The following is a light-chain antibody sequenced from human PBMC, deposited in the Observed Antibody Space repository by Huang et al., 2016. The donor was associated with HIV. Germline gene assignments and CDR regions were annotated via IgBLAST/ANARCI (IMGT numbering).Light chain of an antibody. CDR1: QSVSSN. V-gene: IGKV3-15*01. CDR2: GAS. CDR3: QQYNNRPRIFT. Sequence: EIVMTQSPATLSVSPGERATLSCRASQSVSSNLAWYQQKPGQAPRLLIYGASTRATGIPAMFSGSGSGTEFTLTITSLQSEDFAVYHCQQYNNRPRIFTFGPGTKVDTK. J-gene: IGKJ3*01.